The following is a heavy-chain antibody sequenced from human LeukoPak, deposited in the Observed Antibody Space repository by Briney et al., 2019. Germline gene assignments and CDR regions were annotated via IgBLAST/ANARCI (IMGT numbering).Heavy chain of an antibody. CDR2: IYYRGST. J-gene: IGHJ4*02. D-gene: IGHD3-10*01. CDR3: ARTRRSITMVRGVIKGYYFDY. Sequence: SEIRSLTCIVSGGSISSSSYYWGWIRQPPGKGLEGVGRIYYRGSTYYNPSLKSRVTISVDTSKNQFSLKLSSVTAADTAVYYCARTRRSITMVRGVIKGYYFDYWGQGTLVTVSS. CDR1: GGSISSSSYY. V-gene: IGHV4-39*01.